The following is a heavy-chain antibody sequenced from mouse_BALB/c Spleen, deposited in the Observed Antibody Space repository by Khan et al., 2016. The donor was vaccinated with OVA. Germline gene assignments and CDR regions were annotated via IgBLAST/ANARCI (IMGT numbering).Heavy chain of an antibody. D-gene: IGHD2-1*01. CDR2: ILPGSGTT. CDR1: GYIFSSYW. V-gene: IGHV1-9*01. J-gene: IGHJ1*01. Sequence: QVQLKQSGAELMKPGASVKISCKATGYIFSSYWIEWVKQRPGHGLEWIGEILPGSGTTNYNEKFKGKATFTAETCSNTAYMQLSSLSSEDSAVYYCARYGNHWNFDVWGAGTTVTVSS. CDR3: ARYGNHWNFDV.